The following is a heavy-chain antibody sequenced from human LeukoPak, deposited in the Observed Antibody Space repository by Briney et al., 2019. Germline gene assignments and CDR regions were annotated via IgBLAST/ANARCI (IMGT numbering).Heavy chain of an antibody. CDR3: ARFGEALGRDYYPIWNDAFAI. D-gene: IGHD3-10*01. Sequence: GASVKVSCKASGYTFTGYYMHWVRQAPGQGLEWMGWINPNSGGTNYAQKFQGRVTMTRDTPISTAYLQWSSLKASDTAMYYCARFGEALGRDYYPIWNDAFAIWGQGTMVTVSS. CDR1: GYTFTGYY. V-gene: IGHV1-2*02. J-gene: IGHJ3*02. CDR2: INPNSGGT.